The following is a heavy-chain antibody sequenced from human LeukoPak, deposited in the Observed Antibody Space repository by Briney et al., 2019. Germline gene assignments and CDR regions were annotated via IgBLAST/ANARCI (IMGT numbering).Heavy chain of an antibody. CDR3: ATYLGITMVRGVPHGY. J-gene: IGHJ4*02. CDR1: GFIFSSYE. CDR2: ISSSGSTI. Sequence: GGSLRLSCAASGFIFSSYEMNWVRQAPGKGLEWVSYISSSGSTIYYADSVKGRFTISRDNAKNSLYLQMNSLRAEDTAVYYCATYLGITMVRGVPHGYWGQGTLVTVSS. V-gene: IGHV3-48*03. D-gene: IGHD3-10*01.